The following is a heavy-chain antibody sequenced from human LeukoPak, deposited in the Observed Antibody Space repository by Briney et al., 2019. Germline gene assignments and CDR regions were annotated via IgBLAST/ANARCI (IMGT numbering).Heavy chain of an antibody. V-gene: IGHV4-39*01. CDR2: IYYSGST. Sequence: PSETLSLTCTVSGGSISSSSYYWGWIRQPPGKGLKWIGSIYYSGSTYYNPSLKSRVTISVDTSKNQFSLKLSSVTAADTAVYYCARHRNSGSYFHFDYWGQGTLVTVSS. CDR3: ARHRNSGSYFHFDY. D-gene: IGHD1-26*01. CDR1: GGSISSSSYY. J-gene: IGHJ4*02.